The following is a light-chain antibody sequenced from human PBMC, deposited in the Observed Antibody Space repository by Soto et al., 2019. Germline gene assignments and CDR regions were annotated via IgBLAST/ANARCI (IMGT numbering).Light chain of an antibody. CDR2: EVT. CDR3: SSFAGSNNLM. CDR1: SSDISDYDF. V-gene: IGLV2-8*01. J-gene: IGLJ3*02. Sequence: QSALTQPPSTSGSPGQSVTISCTGTSSDISDYDFVSWYQQHPGKAPKLIIYEVTKRPSGVPDRFSGSKSGNTASLTVSGLQAEDEAVYHCSSFAGSNNLMFGGGPKLTVL.